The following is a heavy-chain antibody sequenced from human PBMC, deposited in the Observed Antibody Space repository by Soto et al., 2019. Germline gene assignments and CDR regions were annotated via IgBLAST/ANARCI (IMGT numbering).Heavy chain of an antibody. V-gene: IGHV4-31*02. Sequence: WTWIHQHPGKGLEWIGYIYYSGTTYYNPSLKSRPTISMDTSENQFSLELTSVTAADTAIYFCASGHDAYKVRYWGQGTLVTVSS. D-gene: IGHD1-1*01. CDR2: IYYSGTT. J-gene: IGHJ4*02. CDR3: ASGHDAYKVRY.